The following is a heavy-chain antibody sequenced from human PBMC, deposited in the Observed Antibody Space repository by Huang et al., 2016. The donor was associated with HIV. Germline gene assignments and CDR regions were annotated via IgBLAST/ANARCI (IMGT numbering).Heavy chain of an antibody. J-gene: IGHJ3*02. CDR2: RSNDGSNN. D-gene: IGHD5-18*01. CDR3: ARAKDTWDAYDI. CDR1: GFPFNNHA. Sequence: QVQLVESGGGVVKPGRSLRLSCAASGFPFNNHAMHWFRQAPGRWLDWVAVRSNDGSNNYYADSLKGRFTIARDSSKSTLFLHMTSLRTDDTAVYYCARAKDTWDAYDIWGQGKWSLSLQ. V-gene: IGHV3-30-3*01.